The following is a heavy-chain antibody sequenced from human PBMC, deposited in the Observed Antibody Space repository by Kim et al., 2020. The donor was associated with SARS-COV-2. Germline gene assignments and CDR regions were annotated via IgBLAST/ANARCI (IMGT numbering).Heavy chain of an antibody. J-gene: IGHJ4*02. CDR1: GFTVSSYV. CDR3: GRLDFGDDY. V-gene: IGHV3-53*01. Sequence: GGSLRLSCAASGFTVSSYVMSWVRQTPGKGLEWVSLIYPDGYSYYADSVKGRFTISRDTSESTLYLQMNSLRADDTAVYYCGRLDFGDDYWGQGTLVTVSS. CDR2: IYPDGYS. D-gene: IGHD4-17*01.